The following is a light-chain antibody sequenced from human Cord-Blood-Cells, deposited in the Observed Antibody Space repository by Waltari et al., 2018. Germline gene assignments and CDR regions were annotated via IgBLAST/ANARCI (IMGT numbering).Light chain of an antibody. J-gene: IGLJ2*01. CDR3: SSYTSSSIL. CDR1: SSDVGGYNY. V-gene: IGLV2-14*01. Sequence: QSALTQPASVSGSPGQSITIFCTGTSSDVGGYNYVSWYQQHPGKAPKLMIYEVSNRPSGVSNRFPGSKSGNTASLTISGLQAEDEADYYCSSYTSSSILFGGGTKLTVL. CDR2: EVS.